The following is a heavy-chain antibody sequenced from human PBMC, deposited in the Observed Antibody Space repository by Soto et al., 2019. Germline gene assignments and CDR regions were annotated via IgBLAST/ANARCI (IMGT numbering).Heavy chain of an antibody. D-gene: IGHD2-2*02. V-gene: IGHV5-10-1*01. Sequence: GESLQISSTGSGYIFTTYWINWVRQMPGKCLEWMWRIDPSDSYTNYSPSFQGHVTISADKSINTAYLQWSSLKASDTDMYFCATREIGCRLTSCYTNFYYGMDVWGQGTTVTVSS. CDR2: IDPSDSYT. J-gene: IGHJ6*02. CDR1: GYIFTTYW. CDR3: ATREIGCRLTSCYTNFYYGMDV.